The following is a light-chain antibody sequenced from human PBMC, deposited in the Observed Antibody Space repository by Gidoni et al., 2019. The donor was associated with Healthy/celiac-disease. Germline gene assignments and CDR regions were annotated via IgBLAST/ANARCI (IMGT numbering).Light chain of an antibody. V-gene: IGKV3-15*01. CDR1: QSFSSY. CDR3: QHYKNWPRT. CDR2: GAS. J-gene: IGKJ1*01. Sequence: EIVMTQSPATLSVSPGERATLSCRASQSFSSYLAWYQHKPGQAPRLLISGASTRATGIPARFSGSGSGTEFTLTINSLQSEDFAVYHCQHYKNWPRTFGQGTKVEI.